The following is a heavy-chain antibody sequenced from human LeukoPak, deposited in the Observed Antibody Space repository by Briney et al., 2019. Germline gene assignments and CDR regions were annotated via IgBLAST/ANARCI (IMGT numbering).Heavy chain of an antibody. J-gene: IGHJ4*02. D-gene: IGHD3-22*01. Sequence: ASVKVSCKASGFTFTSSAMQWVRQARGQRLEWIGWIVVGSGNTNYAQKFQERVTITRDMSTSTAYMELSSLRSEDTAVYYCAARYYYDSSGYLLWGQGTLVTVSS. V-gene: IGHV1-58*02. CDR2: IVVGSGNT. CDR1: GFTFTSSA. CDR3: AARYYYDSSGYLL.